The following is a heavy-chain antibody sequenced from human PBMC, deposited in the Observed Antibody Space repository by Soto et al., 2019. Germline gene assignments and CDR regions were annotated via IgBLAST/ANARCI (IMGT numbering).Heavy chain of an antibody. V-gene: IGHV5-51*01. Sequence: GESLKISCKGSGYSLPSYWIGWVRQMPGKGLEWMGIIYPGDSDARYSPSFQGQVTISVDKSISTAYLQWSSLKASDAATYYCAADTARTYYFYAMDVWGQGTTVTVSS. D-gene: IGHD5-18*01. J-gene: IGHJ6*02. CDR3: AADTARTYYFYAMDV. CDR2: IYPGDSDA. CDR1: GYSLPSYW.